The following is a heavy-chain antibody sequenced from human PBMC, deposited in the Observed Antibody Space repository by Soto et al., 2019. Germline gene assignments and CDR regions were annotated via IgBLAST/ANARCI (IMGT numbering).Heavy chain of an antibody. Sequence: GGSLRLSCAASGFTFSSYEMKWVRQAPGKGLEWVSYISSSGSTIYYADSVKGRFTISRDNAKNSLYLQMNSLRAEDTAVYYCARGSGSYYFDYWGQGTLVTVSS. V-gene: IGHV3-48*03. CDR1: GFTFSSYE. CDR3: ARGSGSYYFDY. J-gene: IGHJ4*02. D-gene: IGHD1-26*01. CDR2: ISSSGSTI.